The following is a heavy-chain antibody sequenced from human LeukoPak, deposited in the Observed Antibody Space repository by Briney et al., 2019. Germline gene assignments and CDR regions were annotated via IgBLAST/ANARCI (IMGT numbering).Heavy chain of an antibody. D-gene: IGHD3-22*01. J-gene: IGHJ4*02. CDR1: GFTVSSNY. CDR2: IYSGGST. Sequence: RAGGSLRLSCAASGFTVSSNYMSWVRQAPGKGLEWVSVIYSGGSTYYADSVKGRFTISRDNSKNTLYLQMNSLRAEDTAVYYCARLDRITMIVVVILAGRLVNDYWGQGTLVTVSS. CDR3: ARLDRITMIVVVILAGRLVNDY. V-gene: IGHV3-53*01.